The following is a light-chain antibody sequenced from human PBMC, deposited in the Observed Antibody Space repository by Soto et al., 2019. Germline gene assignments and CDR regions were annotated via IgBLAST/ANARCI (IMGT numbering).Light chain of an antibody. CDR2: DAS. Sequence: DIQMTQSPSSLSASVGDRVAIACQASQDISNYLNWYQQKPGKAPKLLIYDASNLETGVPSRFSGSGSGSDFNFSISSLQPEDIATYYCQQYDNLPLTFGGGTKEEIK. J-gene: IGKJ4*01. V-gene: IGKV1-33*01. CDR1: QDISNY. CDR3: QQYDNLPLT.